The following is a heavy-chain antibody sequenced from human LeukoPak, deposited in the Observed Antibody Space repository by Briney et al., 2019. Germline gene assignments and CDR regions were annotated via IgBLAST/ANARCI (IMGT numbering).Heavy chain of an antibody. CDR3: TRDLPIREWELFGGNKPFDY. V-gene: IGHV3-49*03. Sequence: GGSLRLSCTASGFTFGDYAMSWFRQAPGKGLEWVGFIRSKAYGGTTEYAASVKGRFTISRDDSKSIAYLQMNSLKTEDTAVYYCTRDLPIREWELFGGNKPFDYWGQGTLVTVSS. CDR2: IRSKAYGGTT. J-gene: IGHJ4*02. D-gene: IGHD1-26*01. CDR1: GFTFGDYA.